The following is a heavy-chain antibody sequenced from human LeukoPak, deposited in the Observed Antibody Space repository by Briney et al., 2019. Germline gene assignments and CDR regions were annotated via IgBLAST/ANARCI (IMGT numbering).Heavy chain of an antibody. Sequence: GGSLRLSCGASGFTFSNYMSWVRQAPGKGLEWVSVIYSGGSTYYADSVKGRFTISRDNSKNTLYLQTNSLRAEDTAVYYCARGSWDDYVWGSYRYPYFDYWGQGTLVTVSS. CDR1: GFTFSNY. CDR2: IYSGGST. CDR3: ARGSWDDYVWGSYRYPYFDY. J-gene: IGHJ4*02. V-gene: IGHV3-53*01. D-gene: IGHD3-16*02.